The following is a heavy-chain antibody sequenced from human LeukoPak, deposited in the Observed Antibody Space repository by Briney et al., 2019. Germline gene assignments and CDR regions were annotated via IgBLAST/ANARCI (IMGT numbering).Heavy chain of an antibody. CDR2: IYSGGST. CDR3: ATDQDYYGSNYGMDV. CDR1: GFTVSSNY. Sequence: GGSLRLSCAASGFTVSSNYMSWVRQAPGKGLEWVSVIYSGGSTHYADSVKGRFTISRDNSKNTLYLQMNSLRAEDTAVYYCATDQDYYGSNYGMDVWGRGATVTVSS. J-gene: IGHJ6*02. D-gene: IGHD3-10*01. V-gene: IGHV3-66*01.